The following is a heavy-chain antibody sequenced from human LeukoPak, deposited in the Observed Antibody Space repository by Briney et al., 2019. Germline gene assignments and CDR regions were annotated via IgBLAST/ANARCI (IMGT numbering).Heavy chain of an antibody. Sequence: PAESLRLSCTAFGFTSSSYRMNWDRQAPRKVLEWDSYIRTSSTTIYYADSVKGRFTISRDNVKNSLYLQMNSLRAEDTAVYYCARWTDSGYDLSFDHWGQGTLVTVSS. CDR3: ARWTDSGYDLSFDH. CDR1: GFTSSSYR. CDR2: IRTSSTTI. J-gene: IGHJ4*02. D-gene: IGHD5-12*01. V-gene: IGHV3-48*04.